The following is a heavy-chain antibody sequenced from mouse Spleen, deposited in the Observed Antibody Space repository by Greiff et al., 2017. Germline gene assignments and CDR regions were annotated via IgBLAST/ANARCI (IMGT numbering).Heavy chain of an antibody. Sequence: QVQLQQSGPEVVRPGVSVKISCKGSGYTFTDYAMHWVKQSHAKSLEWLGVISTYNGNKNYKQHFKGKATLTVDKYSRPVYMELARLTSEDSAIYYCARGNPHAMDDWGQGTSITVSS. CDR2: ISTYNGNK. V-gene: IGHV1S137*01. CDR3: ARGNPHAMDD. J-gene: IGHJ4*01. D-gene: IGHD2-1*01. CDR1: GYTFTDYA.